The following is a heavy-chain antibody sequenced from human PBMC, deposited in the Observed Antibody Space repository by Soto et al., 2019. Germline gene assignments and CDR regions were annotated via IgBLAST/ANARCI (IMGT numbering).Heavy chain of an antibody. Sequence: QVQLQESGPGLVKPSQTLSLTCTVSGGSISSGGYYWSWIRQHPGKGLEWIGYIYYSGSTYYNPSLKSRVTISVDTSKNQFSLKLSSVTAADTAVYYCARDRGDFWSGYYRRYFDYWGQGTLVTVSS. CDR2: IYYSGST. CDR1: GGSISSGGYY. D-gene: IGHD3-3*01. J-gene: IGHJ4*02. CDR3: ARDRGDFWSGYYRRYFDY. V-gene: IGHV4-31*03.